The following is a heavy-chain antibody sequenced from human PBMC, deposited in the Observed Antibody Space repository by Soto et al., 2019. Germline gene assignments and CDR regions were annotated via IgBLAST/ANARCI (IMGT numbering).Heavy chain of an antibody. D-gene: IGHD6-13*01. Sequence: GGSLRLSCAASGFTVSSNYMSWVRQAPGKGPEWVSTISGSGGSTYYADSVKGRFTISRDNSKNTLYLQMNSLRAEDTAVYYCAKDQGSSWYEIDYWGQGTLVTVSS. V-gene: IGHV3-23*01. CDR1: GFTVSSNY. CDR3: AKDQGSSWYEIDY. CDR2: ISGSGGST. J-gene: IGHJ4*02.